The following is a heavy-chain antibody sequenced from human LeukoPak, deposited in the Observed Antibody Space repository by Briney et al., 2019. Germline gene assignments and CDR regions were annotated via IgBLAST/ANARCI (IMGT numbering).Heavy chain of an antibody. CDR1: GFTFSSYE. J-gene: IGHJ6*03. CDR2: IYYSGST. V-gene: IGHV4-59*01. CDR3: ARDGYSYDTYMDV. D-gene: IGHD5-18*01. Sequence: GSLRLSCAASGFTFSSYEMNWVRQAPGKGLEWIGYIYYSGSTNYNPSLKSRVTISVDTSKNQFSLKLSSVTAADTAVYYCARDGYSYDTYMDVWGKGTTVTISS.